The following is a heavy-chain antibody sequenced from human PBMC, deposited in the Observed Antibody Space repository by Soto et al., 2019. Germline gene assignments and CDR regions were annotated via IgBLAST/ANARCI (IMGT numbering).Heavy chain of an antibody. CDR3: ARDGVVVPAAIKSPYFYYYYMDV. Sequence: GGSLRLSCAASGFTFSSYWMSWVRQAPGKGLEWVANIKQDGSEKYYVDSVKGRFTISRDNAKNSLYLQMNSLRAEDTAVYYCARDGVVVPAAIKSPYFYYYYMDVWGKGTTVTVSS. D-gene: IGHD2-2*01. CDR2: IKQDGSEK. J-gene: IGHJ6*03. V-gene: IGHV3-7*01. CDR1: GFTFSSYW.